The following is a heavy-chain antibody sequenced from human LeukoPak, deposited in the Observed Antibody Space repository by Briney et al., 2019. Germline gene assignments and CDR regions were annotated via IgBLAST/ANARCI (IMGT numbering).Heavy chain of an antibody. D-gene: IGHD6-13*01. V-gene: IGHV1-46*01. CDR3: ARAMRRSWWGYYYYYMDV. J-gene: IGHJ6*03. CDR2: INPSGGST. Sequence: GASVKVSCKASGYTFTSYYMHWVRQAPGQGLEWMGIINPSGGSTSYAQKFQGRVTMTRDTSTSTVYMELSSLRSEDTAVYYCARAMRRSWWGYYYYYMDVWGKGTTVTISS. CDR1: GYTFTSYY.